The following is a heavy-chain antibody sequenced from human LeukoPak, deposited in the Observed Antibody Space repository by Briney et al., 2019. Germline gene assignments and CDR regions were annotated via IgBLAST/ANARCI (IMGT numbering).Heavy chain of an antibody. J-gene: IGHJ2*01. CDR1: GFTFSSYV. Sequence: GGSLRLSCAASGFTFSSYVMSWVRQAPGMGLEWVSVISGSGDSTYYADSVKGRFTISRDNSKNTLYLQMNSLRAEDTAVYYCAKDRGSTWHWYLDLWGRGTLVTVSS. CDR2: ISGSGDST. D-gene: IGHD6-13*01. V-gene: IGHV3-23*01. CDR3: AKDRGSTWHWYLDL.